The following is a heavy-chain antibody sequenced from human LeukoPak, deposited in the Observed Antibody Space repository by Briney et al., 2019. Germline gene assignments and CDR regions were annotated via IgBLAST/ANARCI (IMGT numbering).Heavy chain of an antibody. Sequence: GASVKVSCKASGYTFTGYYMHWVRQAPGQGLEWMGWINPNSGGTNYAQKFQGRVTMTEDTSTDTAYMELSSLRSEDTAVYYCARVQDSWYYFDYWGQGTLVTVSS. CDR2: INPNSGGT. V-gene: IGHV1-2*02. D-gene: IGHD6-13*01. CDR1: GYTFTGYY. CDR3: ARVQDSWYYFDY. J-gene: IGHJ4*02.